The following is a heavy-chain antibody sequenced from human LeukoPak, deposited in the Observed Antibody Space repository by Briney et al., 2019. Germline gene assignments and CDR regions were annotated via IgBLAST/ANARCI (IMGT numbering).Heavy chain of an antibody. CDR3: ARRYCSSTSCLIDY. D-gene: IGHD2-2*01. CDR1: GFTVSSNS. J-gene: IGHJ4*02. Sequence: GGSPRLSCAASGFTVSSNSMSWVRQAPGKGLEWVSVIYDGGSTYHTDSVKGRFSISRDNSKNTVYLQMNSLRAEDTAVYYCARRYCSSTSCLIDYWGQGTLVTVSS. CDR2: IYDGGST. V-gene: IGHV3-66*01.